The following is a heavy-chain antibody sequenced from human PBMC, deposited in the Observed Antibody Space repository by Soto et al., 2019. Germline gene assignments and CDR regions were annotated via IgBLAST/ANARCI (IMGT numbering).Heavy chain of an antibody. CDR3: ALYYYDSSGYYYYGMDV. CDR1: GYTFTSYG. J-gene: IGHJ6*02. V-gene: IGHV1-18*01. CDR2: ISAYNGNT. D-gene: IGHD3-22*01. Sequence: GASVKVSCKASGYTFTSYGISWVRQAPGQGLEWMGWISAYNGNTNYAQKLQGRVTMTTDTSTSKAYMELRSLRSDDTAVYYCALYYYDSSGYYYYGMDVWGQGTTVTVSS.